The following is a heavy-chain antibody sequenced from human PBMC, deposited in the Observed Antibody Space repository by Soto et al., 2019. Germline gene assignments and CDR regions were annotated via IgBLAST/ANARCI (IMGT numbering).Heavy chain of an antibody. V-gene: IGHV3-23*01. J-gene: IGHJ4*02. Sequence: EVQLLESGGGLVQPGGSLRLSCAASGFTFGSYAMTWVRQAPGKGLEWVSALTGSGSSTYYADSVRDRFTISRDNSKNTLYLQMYSLRVEDTAIYYCAQDFGGRRPFHYWGQGTLVTVSS. CDR1: GFTFGSYA. CDR3: AQDFGGRRPFHY. D-gene: IGHD1-26*01. CDR2: LTGSGSST.